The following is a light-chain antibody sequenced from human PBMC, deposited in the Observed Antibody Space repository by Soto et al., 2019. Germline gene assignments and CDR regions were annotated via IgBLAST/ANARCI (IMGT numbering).Light chain of an antibody. CDR1: QGVGSN. CDR3: QQRSNWPLT. V-gene: IGKV3-11*01. J-gene: IGKJ4*01. Sequence: EVVLTQSPATLSVSRGDGAGLSCRASQGVGSNLAWYQQKPGQAPRLLVYGASTRATGVPARFSGSGSGTEFTLTISSLEPEDFAVYYCQQRSNWPLTFGGGTKVDIK. CDR2: GAS.